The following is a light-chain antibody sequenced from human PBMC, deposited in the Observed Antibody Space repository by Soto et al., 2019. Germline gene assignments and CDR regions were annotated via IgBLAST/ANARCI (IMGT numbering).Light chain of an antibody. CDR1: SPNIENNY. V-gene: IGLV1-51*01. CDR3: GTWDSSLSAVV. Sequence: QSVLTQPPSVSAAPGQKVTISCSGSSPNIENNYVSWFQQLPGAAPKLLIYDNNKRPSGIPDRFSGSKSGTSATLGITGLQTGDEADYYCGTWDSSLSAVVVGGGTKLTVL. CDR2: DNN. J-gene: IGLJ2*01.